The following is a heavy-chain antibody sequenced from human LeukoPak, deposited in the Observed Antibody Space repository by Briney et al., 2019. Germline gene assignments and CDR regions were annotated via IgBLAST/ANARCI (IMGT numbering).Heavy chain of an antibody. D-gene: IGHD3-22*01. V-gene: IGHV4-34*01. CDR2: INHSGST. Sequence: SETLSLTCAVYGGSFSGYYWSLIRQPPGKGLEWIGEINHSGSTNYNPSLKSRVTISVDTSKNQFSLKLSSVTAADTAVYYCARSLGPNYYDSSGYSGEIFDNWGQGTLVTVSS. CDR3: ARSLGPNYYDSSGYSGEIFDN. J-gene: IGHJ4*02. CDR1: GGSFSGYY.